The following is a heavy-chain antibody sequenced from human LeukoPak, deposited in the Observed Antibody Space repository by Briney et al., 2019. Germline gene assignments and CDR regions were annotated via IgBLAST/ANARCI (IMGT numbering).Heavy chain of an antibody. V-gene: IGHV1-2*06. D-gene: IGHD3-22*01. Sequence: ASVKVSCKASGYTFTGYYMHWVRQAPGQGLEWMGRLNPNSGGTNYAQKFQGRVTMTRDTSISTAYMELSRLRSDDTAVYYCARTNTYYYDSSGYHYFDYWGQGTLVTVSS. CDR1: GYTFTGYY. CDR2: LNPNSGGT. J-gene: IGHJ4*02. CDR3: ARTNTYYYDSSGYHYFDY.